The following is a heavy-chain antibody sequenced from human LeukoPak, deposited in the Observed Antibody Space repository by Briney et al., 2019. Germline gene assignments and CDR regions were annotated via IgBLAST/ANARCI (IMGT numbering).Heavy chain of an antibody. Sequence: ETLSLTCTVSGGSISSYSMNWVRQAPGKGLEWVSYISSSSSTIYYADSVKGRFTISRDNAKNSLYLQMNSLRAEDTAVYYCARDRSIAAAGTHDYWGQGTLDTVSS. V-gene: IGHV3-48*04. D-gene: IGHD6-13*01. CDR2: ISSSSSTI. CDR3: ARDRSIAAAGTHDY. J-gene: IGHJ4*02. CDR1: GGSISSYS.